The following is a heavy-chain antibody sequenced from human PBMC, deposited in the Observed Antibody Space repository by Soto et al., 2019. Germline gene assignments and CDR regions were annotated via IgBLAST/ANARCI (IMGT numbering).Heavy chain of an antibody. CDR1: GFTFSSYG. CDR3: ASIAAAGTEEGDDY. D-gene: IGHD6-13*01. CDR2: ISYDGSNK. Sequence: GGSLRLSCAASGFTFSSYGMHWVRQAPGKGLEWVAVISYDGSNKYYADSVKGRFTISRDNSKNTLYLQMNSLRAEDTAVYYCASIAAAGTEEGDDYWGQGTLVTVSS. J-gene: IGHJ4*02. V-gene: IGHV3-30*03.